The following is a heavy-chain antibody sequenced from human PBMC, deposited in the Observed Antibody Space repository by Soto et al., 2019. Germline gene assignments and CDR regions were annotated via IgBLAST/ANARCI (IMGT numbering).Heavy chain of an antibody. CDR2: ISYDGSNK. J-gene: IGHJ6*02. CDR1: GFTFSSYG. V-gene: IGHV3-30*18. Sequence: GGYLRLSCAASGFTFSSYGMHWVRQAPGKGLEWVAVISYDGSNKYYADSVKGRFTISRDNSKNTLYLQMNSLRAEDTAVYYCAKVYCGGDCYARPAGMDVWGPGTTVTVSS. D-gene: IGHD2-21*02. CDR3: AKVYCGGDCYARPAGMDV.